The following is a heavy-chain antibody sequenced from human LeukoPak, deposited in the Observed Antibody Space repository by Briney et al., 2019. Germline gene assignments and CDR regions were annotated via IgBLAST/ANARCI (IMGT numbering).Heavy chain of an antibody. CDR1: GFTFSSYG. CDR2: ISGSGGST. CDR3: ARAVYSGYDLGDFYFDY. J-gene: IGHJ4*02. Sequence: GGTLRLSCAASGFTFSSYGMSWVRQAPGKGLEWVSAISGSGGSTYYADSVKGRFTISRDNAKNTLYLQMNSLRAEDTAVYYCARAVYSGYDLGDFYFDYWGQGTLVTVSS. V-gene: IGHV3-23*01. D-gene: IGHD5-12*01.